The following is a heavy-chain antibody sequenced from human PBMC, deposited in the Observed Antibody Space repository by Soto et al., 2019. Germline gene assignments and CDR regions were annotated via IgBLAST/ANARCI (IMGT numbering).Heavy chain of an antibody. Sequence: EVQLLESGGGLVQPGGSLRLSCAASGFTFSNYAMSWVRQAPGKGLEWVSAISGSGGSTYYADSVKGRFTISRDNSKNTLYVQMNSLRAEDTAVYYCAKLGCSGGTCSVYYYYYIDVWGKGTTVTVSS. D-gene: IGHD2-15*01. CDR2: ISGSGGST. CDR3: AKLGCSGGTCSVYYYYYIDV. CDR1: GFTFSNYA. V-gene: IGHV3-23*01. J-gene: IGHJ6*03.